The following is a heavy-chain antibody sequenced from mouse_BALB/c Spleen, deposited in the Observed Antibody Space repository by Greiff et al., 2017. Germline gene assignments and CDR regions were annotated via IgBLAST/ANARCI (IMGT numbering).Heavy chain of an antibody. CDR3: ERSAYYGYWVDY. J-gene: IGHJ4*01. CDR2: INPGCGGT. V-gene: IGHV1-54*01. D-gene: IGHD2-2*01. CDR1: GFAFTNYL. Sequence: VKLMESGAELVRPGTSVKVSCKASGFAFTNYLIEWVKQWPGQGLEWIGVINPGCGGTNYHEKFKGKATLTADKSSSTAYMQLSSLTSDDSAVYFCERSAYYGYWVDYWGQGTSVTVSA.